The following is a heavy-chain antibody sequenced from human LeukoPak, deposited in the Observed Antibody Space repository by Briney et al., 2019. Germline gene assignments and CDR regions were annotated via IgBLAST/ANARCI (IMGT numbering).Heavy chain of an antibody. V-gene: IGHV3-48*03. Sequence: PGGSLTLPCAASGFTFRSYEMHWVRQAPGKGLEWMSYIHSSGSTIFYADSVKGRFYNFRENVKNSLYLEMNRLRAEDTAVYYFHISGSTSYYTHSLKGQFPISRDNPKTSLYLQINILIAQDTAVYYCARMYSGSFVYYSGQGALFSVSS. CDR1: GFTFRSYE. CDR3: HISGSTSYYTHSLKGQFPISRDNPKTSLYLQINILIAQDTAVYYCARMYSGSFVYY. D-gene: IGHD1-26*01. CDR2: IHSSGSTI. J-gene: IGHJ4*02.